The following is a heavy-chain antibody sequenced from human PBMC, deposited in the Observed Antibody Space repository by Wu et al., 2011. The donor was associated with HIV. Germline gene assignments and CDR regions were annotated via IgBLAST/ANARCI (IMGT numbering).Heavy chain of an antibody. J-gene: IGHJ3*02. CDR3: ARDGDHRMGHAFDI. Sequence: QVQLVQSWAEVKKPGASVKVSCKASGYTFTGYYMHWVRQAPGQGLEWMGWINPNSGGTKYVQKFQGRVSMTRDTSISTVYMELSRLRSDDTAVYYCARDGDHRMGHAFDIWGQGTMVTVSS. D-gene: IGHD1-14*01. CDR2: INPNSGGT. CDR1: GYTFTGYY. V-gene: IGHV1-2*02.